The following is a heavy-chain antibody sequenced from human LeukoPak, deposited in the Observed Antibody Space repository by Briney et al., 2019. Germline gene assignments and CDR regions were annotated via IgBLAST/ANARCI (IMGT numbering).Heavy chain of an antibody. CDR2: ISTSSSTI. CDR1: EFIFSSYN. CDR3: AKSTTMIRGPHYFDY. Sequence: GGSLRLSCAASEFIFSSYNMNWVRQAPGKGLEWVPYISTSSSTIYYADSVKGRFTISRDNAKNSLYLQVNSLRAEDTAVYYCAKSTTMIRGPHYFDYWGQGTLVTVSS. J-gene: IGHJ4*02. D-gene: IGHD3-10*01. V-gene: IGHV3-48*04.